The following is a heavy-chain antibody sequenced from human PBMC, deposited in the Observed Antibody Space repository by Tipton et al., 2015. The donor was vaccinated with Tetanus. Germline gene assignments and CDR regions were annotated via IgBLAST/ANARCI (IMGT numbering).Heavy chain of an antibody. CDR3: AKDSIVVGYHFDY. CDR1: GFTLSSFA. D-gene: IGHD3-16*02. Sequence: SLRLSCTASGFTLSSFAMSWVRQAPGKGLEWVSVIYSGNTYTYYADSVKGRFTISRDDSKNTLYLHMNSLRAEDTALYYCAKDSIVVGYHFDYWGQGNLVTVSS. V-gene: IGHV3-23*03. J-gene: IGHJ4*02. CDR2: IYSGNTYT.